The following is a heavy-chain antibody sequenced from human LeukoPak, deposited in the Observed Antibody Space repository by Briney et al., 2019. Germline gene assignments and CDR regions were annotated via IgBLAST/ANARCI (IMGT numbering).Heavy chain of an antibody. J-gene: IGHJ4*02. V-gene: IGHV3-30*01. CDR1: GFTFSSYA. D-gene: IGHD3-3*01. CDR3: ARVGLRFVEWSALDY. Sequence: PGGSLRLSCAASGFTFSSYAMHWVRQAPGKGLEWVPVISYDGSNKYYADSVKGRFTISRDNSKNKLYLQMNSLRAEDTAVYYCARVGLRFVEWSALDYWGQGPLVTVSS. CDR2: ISYDGSNK.